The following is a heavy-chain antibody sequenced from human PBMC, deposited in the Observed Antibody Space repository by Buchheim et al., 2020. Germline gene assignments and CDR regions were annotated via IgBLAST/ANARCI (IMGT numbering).Heavy chain of an antibody. CDR3: ARVPYGDYVLFDY. J-gene: IGHJ4*02. D-gene: IGHD4-17*01. CDR2: IYYSGST. V-gene: IGHV4-34*01. Sequence: QVQLQQWGAGLLKPSETLSLTCAVYGGSFSGYYWSWIRQHPGKGLEWIGYIYYSGSTYYNPSLKSRVTISVDTSKNQFSLKLSSVTAADTAVYYCARVPYGDYVLFDYWGQGTL. CDR1: GGSFSGYY.